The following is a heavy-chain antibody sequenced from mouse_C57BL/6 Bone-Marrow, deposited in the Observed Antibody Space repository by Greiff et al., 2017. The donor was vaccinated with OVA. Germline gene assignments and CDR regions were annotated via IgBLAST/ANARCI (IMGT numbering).Heavy chain of an antibody. CDR3: VRDGGLRRYYYAMDY. J-gene: IGHJ4*01. CDR2: IRSKSSNYAT. Sequence: EVKLVESGGGLVQPKGSLKLSCAASGFTFNTYAMHWVRQAPGTGLEWVARIRSKSSNYATYYADSVKDRFTISRDDSQSMLYLQMNNLKTEDTAMYYCVRDGGLRRYYYAMDYWGQGTSVTVSS. D-gene: IGHD2-4*01. CDR1: GFTFNTYA. V-gene: IGHV10-3*01.